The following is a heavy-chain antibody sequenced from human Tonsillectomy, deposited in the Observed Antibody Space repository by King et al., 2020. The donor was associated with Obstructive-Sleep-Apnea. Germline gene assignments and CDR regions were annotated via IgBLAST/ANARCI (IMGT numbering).Heavy chain of an antibody. CDR3: ARHRVYYGSGSSGHYYGMDV. CDR1: GGSISSSDYS. Sequence: QLQESGPGLVQPSEPLSLTCTVSGGSISSSDYSWGWIRQAPGTGLEWIGDIYYSGSTNYNPSLKSRVTISADTSKRQISLRLTSVTAADTAVYFCARHRVYYGSGSSGHYYGMDVWGQGTTVTVSS. J-gene: IGHJ6*02. CDR2: IYYSGST. V-gene: IGHV4-39*01. D-gene: IGHD3-10*01.